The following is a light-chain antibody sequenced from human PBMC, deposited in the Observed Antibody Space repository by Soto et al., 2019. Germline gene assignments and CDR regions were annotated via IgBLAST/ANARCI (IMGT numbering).Light chain of an antibody. J-gene: IGKJ1*01. CDR3: QHSTTWT. V-gene: IGKV1-39*01. Sequence: DIQMTQSPSSVSASVGDRATITCRASQGISTYLNWYQQKPGKAPKLLIYAASSLQSGVPSRFSGSGSETDFTLTISSLQPEDFATYSCQHSTTWTFGQGTKVDIK. CDR1: QGISTY. CDR2: AAS.